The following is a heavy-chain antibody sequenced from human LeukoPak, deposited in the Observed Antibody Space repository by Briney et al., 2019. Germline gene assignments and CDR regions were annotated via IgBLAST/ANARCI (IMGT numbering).Heavy chain of an antibody. CDR3: ARATTPDSITSPFDY. D-gene: IGHD1-1*01. CDR1: GFTFSSYA. CDR2: ISYDGSNK. Sequence: GGSLRLSCAASGFTFSSYAMHWVRQAPGKGLEWVAVISYDGSNKYYADSVKGRFTISRDNSKNTLYLQMNSLRAEDTAVYYCARATTPDSITSPFDYWGQGALVTVSS. V-gene: IGHV3-30-3*01. J-gene: IGHJ4*02.